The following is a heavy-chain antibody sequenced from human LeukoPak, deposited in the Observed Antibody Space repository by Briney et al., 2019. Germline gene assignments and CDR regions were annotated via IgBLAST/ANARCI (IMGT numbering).Heavy chain of an antibody. D-gene: IGHD3-22*01. J-gene: IGHJ3*02. CDR1: GFRFSSYA. CDR2: ISGSGVST. Sequence: GGSLRLACAASGFRFSSYAMSWVRQAPGKGLEWVSAISGSGVSTYYADSVKGRFTISRDNSKNTLYLQMNSLRAEDTAVYYCAKDYDSSGYYYVEDAFDIWGQGTMVTVSS. V-gene: IGHV3-23*01. CDR3: AKDYDSSGYYYVEDAFDI.